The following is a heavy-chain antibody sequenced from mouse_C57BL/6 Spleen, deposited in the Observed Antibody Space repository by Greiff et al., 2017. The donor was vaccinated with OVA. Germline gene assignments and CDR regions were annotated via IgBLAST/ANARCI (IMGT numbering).Heavy chain of an antibody. V-gene: IGHV1-80*01. CDR3: ASQWDYGNYQFAY. Sequence: QVQLQQSGAELVKPGASVKISCKASGYAFSSYWMNWVKQRPGKGLEWIGQIYPGDGDTNYNGKFKGKATLTADKSSSTAYMQLSSLTSEDSAVYFCASQWDYGNYQFAYWGQGTLVTVSA. CDR1: GYAFSSYW. J-gene: IGHJ3*01. CDR2: IYPGDGDT. D-gene: IGHD2-1*01.